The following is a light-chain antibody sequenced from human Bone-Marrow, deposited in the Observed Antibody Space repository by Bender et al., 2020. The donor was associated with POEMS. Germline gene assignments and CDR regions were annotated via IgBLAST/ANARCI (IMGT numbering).Light chain of an antibody. CDR1: DSNFGGNN. Sequence: QSVLTQPPSASGTPGQSVIISCSGTDSNFGGNNVNWYQHLPGTAPRLVVYSNYQRPSGVPDRFSGSKSGNTASLTISALQAEDEADYYCCSYSGVGFFGAGTKVTVL. J-gene: IGLJ1*01. CDR2: SNY. V-gene: IGLV1-44*01. CDR3: CSYSGVGF.